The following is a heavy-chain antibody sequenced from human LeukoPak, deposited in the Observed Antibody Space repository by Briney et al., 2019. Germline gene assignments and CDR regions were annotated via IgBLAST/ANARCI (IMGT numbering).Heavy chain of an antibody. Sequence: SVKVSCKASGGSFSSYAISWVRQAPGQGLEWMGRIIPILGIANYAQKFQGRVTITADKSTSTAYMELSSLRSEDTAVYYCARSGGHSGSPGFYYYYYMDVWGKGTTVTVSS. CDR2: IIPILGIA. V-gene: IGHV1-69*04. D-gene: IGHD1-26*01. CDR3: ARSGGHSGSPGFYYYYYMDV. CDR1: GGSFSSYA. J-gene: IGHJ6*03.